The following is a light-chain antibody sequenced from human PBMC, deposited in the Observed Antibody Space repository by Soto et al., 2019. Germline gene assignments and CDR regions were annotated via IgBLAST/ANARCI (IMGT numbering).Light chain of an antibody. Sequence: IVLTQAPGPLPLSPRDRHTIYCSSSQSVSSSYLAWYQQKPGQAPRLLIYGASSRATGIPDRFSGSGSGTDFTLTINSLQSEDSAVYYCQQRSNWHQVTFGQGTRLE. CDR3: QQRSNWHQVT. CDR1: QSVSSSY. J-gene: IGKJ5*01. V-gene: IGKV3D-20*02. CDR2: GAS.